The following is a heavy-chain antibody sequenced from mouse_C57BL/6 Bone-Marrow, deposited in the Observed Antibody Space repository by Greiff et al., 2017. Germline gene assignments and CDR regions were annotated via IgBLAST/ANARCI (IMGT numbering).Heavy chain of an antibody. Sequence: VQLQQSGAELVRPGTSVKVSCKASGYAFTNYLIEWVKQRPGQGLEWIGLINPGSGGTNYNEKFKGKATLTADKSSSTAYMQLSSLTSEDSAVYRCARAWGGYYGSGYDPSVYWYFDVWGTGTTVTVSA. CDR1: GYAFTNYL. J-gene: IGHJ1*03. V-gene: IGHV1-54*01. D-gene: IGHD1-1*01. CDR2: INPGSGGT. CDR3: ARAWGGYYGSGYDPSVYWYFDV.